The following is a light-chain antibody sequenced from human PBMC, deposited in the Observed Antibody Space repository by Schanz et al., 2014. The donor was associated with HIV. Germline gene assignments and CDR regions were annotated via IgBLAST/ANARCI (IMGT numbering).Light chain of an antibody. CDR2: GAS. J-gene: IGKJ1*01. CDR3: QQYNNWPT. Sequence: EIVLTQSPGSLSLSPGERATLSCRASQSVDSSFLAWYQQKPGQAPRLLIYGASTRATGIADRFSGSGSGTDFTLTISSLRSEDFASYYCQQYNNWPTFGQGTRVEV. V-gene: IGKV3D-15*01. CDR1: QSVDSSF.